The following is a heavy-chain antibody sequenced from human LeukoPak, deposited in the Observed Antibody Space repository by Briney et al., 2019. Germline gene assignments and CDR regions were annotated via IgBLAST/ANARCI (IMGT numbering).Heavy chain of an antibody. Sequence: LPGGSLRLSCAASGFTFSSYAMSWVRQAPGKGLEWVSGISGSGGSTYYADSVKGRFTISRDNSKNTLYLQMNSLRAEDTAVYYCAKMEGQRLYDYCMDVWGRGTTVTVSS. V-gene: IGHV3-23*01. CDR3: AKMEGQRLYDYCMDV. J-gene: IGHJ6*03. CDR2: ISGSGGST. CDR1: GFTFSSYA. D-gene: IGHD3-3*01.